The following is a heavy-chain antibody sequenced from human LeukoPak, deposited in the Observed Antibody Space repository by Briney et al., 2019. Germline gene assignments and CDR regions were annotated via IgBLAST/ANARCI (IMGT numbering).Heavy chain of an antibody. CDR2: IYYSGSN. D-gene: IGHD1-26*01. Sequence: SETLSLTCAVSGGSLSSCNLWSWVPPPPGKGLEWIGEIYYSGSNNYNPSLKSRVTISVDKSKNQFSLKLTSVTAADTAVYYGARGRGSYDYWGQGTLVTVSS. CDR1: GGSLSSCNL. CDR3: ARGRGSYDY. J-gene: IGHJ4*02. V-gene: IGHV4-4*02.